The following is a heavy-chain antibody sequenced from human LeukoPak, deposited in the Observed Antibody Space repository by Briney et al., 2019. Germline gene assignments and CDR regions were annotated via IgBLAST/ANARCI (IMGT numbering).Heavy chain of an antibody. Sequence: ASVKVSCKTSGYTFTGYYLHWVRQAPRQGLEWVGWINPNSGDTTYTQKFQGRVTMTGDTSISTAYMELSRLMSDDTAVYYCARIGLKSSGYYRLDYWGQGTLVTVSS. J-gene: IGHJ4*02. V-gene: IGHV1-2*02. CDR3: ARIGLKSSGYYRLDY. CDR1: GYTFTGYY. D-gene: IGHD3-22*01. CDR2: INPNSGDT.